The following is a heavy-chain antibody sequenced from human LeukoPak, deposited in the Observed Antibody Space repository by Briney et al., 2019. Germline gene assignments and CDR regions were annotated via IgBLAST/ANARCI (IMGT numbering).Heavy chain of an antibody. J-gene: IGHJ4*02. CDR1: GYTFTSYG. CDR2: ISAYNGNT. V-gene: IGHV1-18*01. CDR3: ARDLSSYYYDSSGYSVFDY. D-gene: IGHD3-22*01. Sequence: ASVKVSCKASGYTFTSYGISWVRQAPGQGLEWMGWISAYNGNTNYAQKLQGRVTMATDTSTSTAYMELRSLRSDDTAVYYCARDLSSYYYDSSGYSVFDYWGQGTLVTVSS.